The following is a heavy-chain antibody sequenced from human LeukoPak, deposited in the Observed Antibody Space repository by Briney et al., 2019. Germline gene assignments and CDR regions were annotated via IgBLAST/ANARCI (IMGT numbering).Heavy chain of an antibody. Sequence: PSETLSLTCAVYGGSFSGYYWSWIRQPPGEGLEWIGEINHSGSTNYNPSLKSRVTISVDTSKNQFSLKLSSVTAADTAVYYCARGPLHGGYYFDYWGQGTLVTVSS. CDR3: ARGPLHGGYYFDY. J-gene: IGHJ4*02. V-gene: IGHV4-34*01. D-gene: IGHD2-15*01. CDR2: INHSGST. CDR1: GGSFSGYY.